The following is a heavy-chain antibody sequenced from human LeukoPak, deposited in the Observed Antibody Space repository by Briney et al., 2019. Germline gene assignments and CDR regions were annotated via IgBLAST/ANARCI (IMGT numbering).Heavy chain of an antibody. CDR1: GFTFTTYV. CDR3: ARDGTYYYQTSGYFPPYFQY. CDR2: ISSDGSNK. V-gene: IGHV3-30-3*01. Sequence: GGSLRLSCAASGFTFTTYVMHWVRQAPGKELEWVSVISSDGSNKFYADSVKGRFTISRDNSNSTLYLQMNSMRAEDTAVYFCARDGTYYYQTSGYFPPYFQYWGQGILVTVSS. D-gene: IGHD3-22*01. J-gene: IGHJ4*02.